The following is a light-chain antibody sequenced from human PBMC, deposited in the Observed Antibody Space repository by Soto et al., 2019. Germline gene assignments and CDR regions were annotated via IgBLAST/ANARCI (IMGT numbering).Light chain of an antibody. Sequence: EIVLTQSPGTLSLSPGERATLSCRASQSVSGSFLAWYQQKPGQSPRLLIYDASHRATGVPARFSGSGSGTDFTLTISGLEPEDFAVYYCQQRSVWPITFGQGTRLEIK. CDR2: DAS. J-gene: IGKJ5*01. V-gene: IGKV3-11*01. CDR1: QSVSGSF. CDR3: QQRSVWPIT.